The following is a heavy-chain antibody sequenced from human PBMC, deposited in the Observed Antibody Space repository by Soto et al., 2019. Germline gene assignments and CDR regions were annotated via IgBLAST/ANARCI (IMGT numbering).Heavy chain of an antibody. V-gene: IGHV2-26*01. Sequence: SGPTLVNPTETLTLTCTVSGFSLSNARMGVSWIRQPPGKALEWLAHIFSNDAKSYSTSLKSRLTISKDTSKSQVVLTMTNMDAVATGTFNCARSRPPPPRPRPNWFFDLWGGGSLVTVYS. CDR3: ARSRPPPPRPRPNWFFDL. D-gene: IGHD1-1*01. J-gene: IGHJ2*01. CDR2: IFSNDAK. CDR1: GFSLSNARMG.